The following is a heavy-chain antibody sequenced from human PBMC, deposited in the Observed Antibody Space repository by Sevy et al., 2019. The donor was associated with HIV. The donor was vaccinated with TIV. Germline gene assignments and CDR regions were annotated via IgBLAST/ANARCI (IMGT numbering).Heavy chain of an antibody. CDR2: IYSRGTT. D-gene: IGHD6-13*01. J-gene: IGHJ6*02. Sequence: GGSLRLSCAASGFTVSSDYMTWVRQAPGKGLEWVSVIYSRGTTYYADSVQGRFTMSRDNSKNTVYLQMNSLRAEDTAVYFCARESSSTWQAGYYGMAVWGQGTTVIVSS. CDR3: ARESSSTWQAGYYGMAV. V-gene: IGHV3-66*01. CDR1: GFTVSSDY.